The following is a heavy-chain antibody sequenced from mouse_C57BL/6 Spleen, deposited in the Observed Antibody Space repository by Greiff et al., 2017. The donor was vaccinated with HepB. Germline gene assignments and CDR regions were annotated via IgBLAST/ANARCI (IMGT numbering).Heavy chain of an antibody. CDR2: ISYDGSN. CDR1: GYSITSGYY. Sequence: EVKLQESGPGLVKPSQSLSLTCSVTGYSITSGYYWNWIRQFPGNKLEWMGYISYDGSNNYNPSLKNRISITRDTSKNQFFLKLNSVTTEDTATYYCAREGHYYGSSYFYFDYWGQGTTLTVSS. J-gene: IGHJ2*01. V-gene: IGHV3-6*01. D-gene: IGHD1-1*01. CDR3: AREGHYYGSSYFYFDY.